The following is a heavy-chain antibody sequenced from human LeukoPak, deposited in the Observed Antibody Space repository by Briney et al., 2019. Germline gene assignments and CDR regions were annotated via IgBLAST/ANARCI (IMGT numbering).Heavy chain of an antibody. CDR2: VKQDGSEK. D-gene: IGHD3-22*01. CDR3: ARFTYYYDSSGYYQDAYDAFDI. V-gene: IGHV3-7*01. J-gene: IGHJ3*02. CDR1: GFTFSSYW. Sequence: SGGSLRLSCAASGFTFSSYWMSWVRQAPGKGLEWVANVKQDGSEKYYVDSVKGRFTISRDNAKNSLYLQMNSLRAEDTAVYYCARFTYYYDSSGYYQDAYDAFDIWGQGTMVTVSS.